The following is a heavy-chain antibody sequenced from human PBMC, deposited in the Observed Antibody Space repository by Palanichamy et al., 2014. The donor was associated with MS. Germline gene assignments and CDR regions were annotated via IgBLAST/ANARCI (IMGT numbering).Heavy chain of an antibody. CDR3: VRGRGAVAGFFDY. J-gene: IGHJ4*02. CDR2: ISPDNGGT. D-gene: IGHD6-19*01. V-gene: IGHV1-18*04. Sequence: QVHLVQSGAEVKEPGASVKVSCRASGYTFTTFGISWVRQAPGQGLEWMGWISPDNGGTNHAQKYQGRVFMTTDTSTGTAYVELRSLRSDDTAVYYCVRGRGAVAGFFDYWGQGTLVTVSS. CDR1: GYTFTTFG.